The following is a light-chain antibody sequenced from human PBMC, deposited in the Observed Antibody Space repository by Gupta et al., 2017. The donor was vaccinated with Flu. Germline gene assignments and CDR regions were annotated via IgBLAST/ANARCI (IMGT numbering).Light chain of an antibody. J-gene: IGLJ3*02. CDR2: DDS. CDR3: QVWQISSDDLSV. Sequence: SYVLTQPPSVSVAPGQTAKISCGGDNIGTKRGHWYQRTQGKAPVLVVYDDSDRPSGMPERFCVSNSGNTATVTITKVEAGEEADYFCQVWQISSDDLSVFGGGTKLTVL. V-gene: IGLV3-21*02. CDR1: NIGTKR.